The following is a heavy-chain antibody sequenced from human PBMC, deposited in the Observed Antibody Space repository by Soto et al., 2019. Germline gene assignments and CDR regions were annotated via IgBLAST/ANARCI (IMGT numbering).Heavy chain of an antibody. CDR3: AKPQDYSSSWANWFDP. J-gene: IGHJ5*02. V-gene: IGHV3-30*18. D-gene: IGHD6-13*01. CDR2: ISYDGSNK. Sequence: GGSLRLSCAASGFTFSSYGMHWVRQAPGKGLEWVAVISYDGSNKYYADSVKGRFTISRDNSKNTLYLQMNSLRAEDTAVYYCAKPQDYSSSWANWFDPWGQGTLVTVSS. CDR1: GFTFSSYG.